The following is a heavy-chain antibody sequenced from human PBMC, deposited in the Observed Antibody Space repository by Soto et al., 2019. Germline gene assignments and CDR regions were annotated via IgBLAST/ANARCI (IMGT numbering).Heavy chain of an antibody. CDR3: ARGVPAARYFDY. V-gene: IGHV1-69*13. CDR2: IIPIFGTA. Sequence: VASVKVSCKASGGTFSSYAISWVRQAPGQGLEWMGGIIPIFGTANYAQKFQGRVTITADESTSTAYMELSSLRSEDTAVYYCARGVPAARYFDYWGQGTLVTVSS. CDR1: GGTFSSYA. D-gene: IGHD2-2*01. J-gene: IGHJ4*02.